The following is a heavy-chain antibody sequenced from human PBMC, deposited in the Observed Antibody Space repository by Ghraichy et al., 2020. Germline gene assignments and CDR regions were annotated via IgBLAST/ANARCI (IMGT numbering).Heavy chain of an antibody. CDR3: AKEGGQVSGGDC. CDR1: GFTFSTYA. J-gene: IGHJ4*02. D-gene: IGHD2-15*01. V-gene: IGHV3-23*01. Sequence: GGSLRLSCAASGFTFSTYAMSWVRQAPGKGLEWVSAINGRGVRTYYADSVKGRFTISRDNSRNTLYLQMNSLRAEDTAVYYCAKEGGQVSGGDCWGQGTLVSVSS. CDR2: INGRGVRT.